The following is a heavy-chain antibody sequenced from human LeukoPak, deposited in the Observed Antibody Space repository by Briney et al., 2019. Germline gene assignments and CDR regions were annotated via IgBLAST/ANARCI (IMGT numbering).Heavy chain of an antibody. D-gene: IGHD2-2*01. CDR2: ISGSGGST. Sequence: GGSLRLSCAASGFTFSSYAMSWVRQAPGKGLEGVSAISGSGGSTYYADSVKGRFTISRDNSKNTLYLQMNSLRAEDTAVYYCAKEEGYCSSTSCTYGDYFDYWGQGTLVTVSS. V-gene: IGHV3-23*01. CDR1: GFTFSSYA. CDR3: AKEEGYCSSTSCTYGDYFDY. J-gene: IGHJ4*02.